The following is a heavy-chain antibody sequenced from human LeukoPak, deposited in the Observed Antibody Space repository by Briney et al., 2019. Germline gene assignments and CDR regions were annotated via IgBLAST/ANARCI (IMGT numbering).Heavy chain of an antibody. CDR2: ISYDGSYK. CDR1: GFTFSNYG. CDR3: AKDPRRYSRTGGYFDY. J-gene: IGHJ4*02. D-gene: IGHD6-13*01. Sequence: GGSLRLSCAASGFTFSNYGMHWVRQAPGKGLEWVVFISYDGSYKYYADSVKGRFTISRDNSKNTLYLQMNSLRAEDTAVYYCAKDPRRYSRTGGYFDYWGQGTLVTVSS. V-gene: IGHV3-30*18.